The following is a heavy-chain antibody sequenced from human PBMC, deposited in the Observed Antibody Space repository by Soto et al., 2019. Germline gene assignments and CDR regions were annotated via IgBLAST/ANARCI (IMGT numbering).Heavy chain of an antibody. J-gene: IGHJ4*02. Sequence: QVQLVQSGAEVKKPGASVKVSCKASGYTFTSYYMHWVRQAPGQGLEWMGIINPSGGSTSYAQKFQGRVTMTRDTSTSTVYMELSSLRSEDTAVYYCAREFFTYSSSWYYFDYLGQGTLVTVSS. V-gene: IGHV1-46*01. CDR3: AREFFTYSSSWYYFDY. CDR2: INPSGGST. CDR1: GYTFTSYY. D-gene: IGHD6-13*01.